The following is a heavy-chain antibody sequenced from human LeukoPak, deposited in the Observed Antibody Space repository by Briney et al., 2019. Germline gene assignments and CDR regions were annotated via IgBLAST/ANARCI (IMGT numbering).Heavy chain of an antibody. J-gene: IGHJ3*02. V-gene: IGHV4-61*02. CDR2: IYTSGST. CDR3: ARGGHQDDYGDYRAFDI. Sequence: SETLSLTCTVSSGSISSGSYYWNWIRQPAGKGLEWIGRIYTSGSTNYNPSLKSRVTISIDTSKNQFSLKLNSVTAADTAVYYCARGGHQDDYGDYRAFDIWGQGTMVTVSP. D-gene: IGHD4-17*01. CDR1: SGSISSGSYY.